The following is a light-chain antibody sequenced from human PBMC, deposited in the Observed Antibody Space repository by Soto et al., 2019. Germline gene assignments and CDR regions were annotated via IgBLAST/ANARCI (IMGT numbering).Light chain of an antibody. CDR2: WAS. V-gene: IGKV4-1*01. Sequence: LPRRSPNDLKTFVGVRGAVTGGHRPTVFDRSNESTSLAWYQQRPGQPPKLLIYWASTRDSGVPDRFTGSGSGTDFTLTISRLQAEDVAVYYCEQCSASPRTFGEGTKVDIK. CDR3: EQCSASPRT. CDR1: PTVFDRSNESTS. J-gene: IGKJ1*01.